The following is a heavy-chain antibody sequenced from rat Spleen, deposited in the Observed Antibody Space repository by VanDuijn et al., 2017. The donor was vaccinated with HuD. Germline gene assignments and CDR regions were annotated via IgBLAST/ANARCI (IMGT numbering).Heavy chain of an antibody. J-gene: IGHJ1*01. V-gene: IGHV5-31*01. D-gene: IGHD1-7*01. CDR1: GFTFNNYW. Sequence: EVQLVESGGGLVQPGRSLKLSCVASGFTFNNYWMTWIRQAPGKGLEWVASITNTGGSTYYPDSVKGRFTISRDNAKSTLYLQMNSLRSEDTATYYCTRRAMGTPYWYFDFWGPGTMVTVSS. CDR2: ITNTGGST. CDR3: TRRAMGTPYWYFDF.